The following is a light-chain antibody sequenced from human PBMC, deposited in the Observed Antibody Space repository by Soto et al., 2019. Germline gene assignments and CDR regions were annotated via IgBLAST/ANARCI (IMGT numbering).Light chain of an antibody. CDR2: CAS. CDR3: QQYNNWPLT. Sequence: EIVXTQSPATLSVSPGERATLSCRASQSVSSNLAWYQQKPGQAPRLLIYCASTRATGIPARFSGSGSGTEFTLTISSLQSEDFAVYYCQQYNNWPLTFGGGTKVDIK. J-gene: IGKJ4*01. CDR1: QSVSSN. V-gene: IGKV3-15*01.